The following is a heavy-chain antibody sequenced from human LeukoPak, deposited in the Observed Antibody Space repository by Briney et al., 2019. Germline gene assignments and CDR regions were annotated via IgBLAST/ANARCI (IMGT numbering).Heavy chain of an antibody. CDR3: MRCDRGPHTAMADY. CDR2: ISAYNGNT. V-gene: IGHV1-18*01. D-gene: IGHD5-18*01. J-gene: IGHJ4*02. CDR1: GYTFTSYG. Sequence: GASVKVSCKASGYTFTSYGISWVRQAPGQGLEWMGWISAYNGNTNYAQKLQGRVTMTTDTSTSTAYMELRRLRSDDTAVYYCMRCDRGPHTAMADYWGQGTLVTVSS.